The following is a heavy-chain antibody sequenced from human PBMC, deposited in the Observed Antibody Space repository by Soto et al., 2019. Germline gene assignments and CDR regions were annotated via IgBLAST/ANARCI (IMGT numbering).Heavy chain of an antibody. CDR3: ARAVTPGHYYYYGMDV. CDR2: IIPIFGTA. J-gene: IGHJ6*02. D-gene: IGHD2-2*01. V-gene: IGHV1-69*13. Sequence: SVKVFCKASGGTFNSYAISWVRQAPGQGLEWMGGIIPIFGTANYAQKFQGRVTITADESTSTAYMELSSLRSEDTAVYYCARAVTPGHYYYYGMDVWGQGTTVTVSS. CDR1: GGTFNSYA.